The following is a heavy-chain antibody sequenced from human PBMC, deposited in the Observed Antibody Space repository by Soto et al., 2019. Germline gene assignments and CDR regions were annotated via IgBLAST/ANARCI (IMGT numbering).Heavy chain of an antibody. D-gene: IGHD3-22*01. V-gene: IGHV3-23*01. CDR1: GFTFSSYA. CDR2: VDGSGSNT. J-gene: IGHJ2*01. CDR3: ARIGDPTYDNWYFDL. Sequence: EVQLLESGGDLVRPGGSLRLSCAASGFTFSSYAMSWVRQAPGKGLEWVSTVDGSGSNTYYADSVKGRFTISRDNSKNTLFLQMNSLTAEDTAVYYCARIGDPTYDNWYFDLWGRGTLITVSS.